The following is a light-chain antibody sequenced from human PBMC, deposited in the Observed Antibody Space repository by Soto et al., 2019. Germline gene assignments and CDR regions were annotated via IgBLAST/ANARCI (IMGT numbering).Light chain of an antibody. CDR3: SSFTSSSTKV. CDR2: DVS. V-gene: IGLV2-14*01. J-gene: IGLJ1*01. CDR1: SSDVGGYNY. Sequence: QSVLTQPASVSGSPGQSITISCTGTSSDVGGYNYFSWYQQHPGTAPHLMIYDVSNRPLVVSNRFSGSKSGNTASLTISGLQAEDESDYYCSSFTSSSTKVFGTGTKVTVL.